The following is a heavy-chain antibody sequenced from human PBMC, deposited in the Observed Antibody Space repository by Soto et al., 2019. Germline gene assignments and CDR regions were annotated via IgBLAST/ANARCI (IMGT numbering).Heavy chain of an antibody. Sequence: QVQLVESGGGVVQPGRSLRLSCAASGFTFSSYAMHWVRQAPGKGLEWVAVISYDGSNKYYADSVKGRFTISRDNSKNTLYLQMNSLSAEDTAVYYCAGEPRIADPGDYWGQGTLVTVSS. CDR1: GFTFSSYA. V-gene: IGHV3-30-3*01. J-gene: IGHJ4*02. CDR2: ISYDGSNK. CDR3: AGEPRIADPGDY.